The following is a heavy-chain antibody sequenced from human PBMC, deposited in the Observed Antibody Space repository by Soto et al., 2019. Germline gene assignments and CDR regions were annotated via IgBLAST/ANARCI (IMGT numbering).Heavy chain of an antibody. V-gene: IGHV2-5*02. D-gene: IGHD3-10*01. J-gene: IGHJ5*02. CDR3: ALTYYGSGSYYNVRWFDP. Sequence: QITLKESGPTLVKPTQTLTLTCTFSGFSLSTSGVGVGWIRQPPGKALEWLALIYWDDDKRYSPSLKSRLTITKDTSQNQVVLTMTNMDPVDTATYYCALTYYGSGSYYNVRWFDPWGQGTLVTVSS. CDR1: GFSLSTSGVG. CDR2: IYWDDDK.